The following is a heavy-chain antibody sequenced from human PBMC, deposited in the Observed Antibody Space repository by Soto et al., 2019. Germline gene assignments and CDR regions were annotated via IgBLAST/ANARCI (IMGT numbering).Heavy chain of an antibody. V-gene: IGHV3-11*01. CDR1: GFTFSDHY. CDR2: ISGSGFTI. J-gene: IGHJ6*02. D-gene: IGHD6-13*01. Sequence: QVQLVESGGGLVKPGGSLRLSCAASGFTFSDHYMSWIRQAPGKGLAWVAYISGSGFTIYNADSVKGRFTISRDNAKNSLYLQMESLRAEDTAVYYCARNTLSAAGSDNYGLDVWGRGTTVAVSS. CDR3: ARNTLSAAGSDNYGLDV.